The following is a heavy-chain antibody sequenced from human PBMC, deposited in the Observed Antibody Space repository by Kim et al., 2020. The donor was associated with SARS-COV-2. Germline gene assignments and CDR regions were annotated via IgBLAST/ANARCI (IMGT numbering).Heavy chain of an antibody. Sequence: GGSLRLSCAASGFTFSSYGMHWVRQAPGKGLEWVAVIWYDGSNKYYADSVKGRFTISRDNSKNTLYLQMNSLRAEDTAVYYCARTPGGGYYYGSGYYYGMDVWGQGTTVTVSS. CDR1: GFTFSSYG. J-gene: IGHJ6*02. CDR2: IWYDGSNK. D-gene: IGHD3-10*01. V-gene: IGHV3-33*01. CDR3: ARTPGGGYYYGSGYYYGMDV.